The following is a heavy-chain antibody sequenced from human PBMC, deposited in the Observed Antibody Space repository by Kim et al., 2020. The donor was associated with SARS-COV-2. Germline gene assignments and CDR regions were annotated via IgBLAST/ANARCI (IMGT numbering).Heavy chain of an antibody. V-gene: IGHV4-39*01. CDR3: ARHASGSYYNSFDP. Sequence: SETLSLTCTVSGGSITTSSYYWGWIRQPPGKGLEWIGSIYYSGSAYCNPSLKSRVTISVDTSKNQLSLSLNSVTAADTAMYYCARHASGSYYNSFDPWG. CDR2: IYYSGSA. CDR1: GGSITTSSYY. D-gene: IGHD3-10*01. J-gene: IGHJ5*02.